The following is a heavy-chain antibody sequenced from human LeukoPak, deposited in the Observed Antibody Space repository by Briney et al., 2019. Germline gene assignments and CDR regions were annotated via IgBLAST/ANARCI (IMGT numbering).Heavy chain of an antibody. CDR1: GGSFSGYY. CDR3: ARGPSGSSWYGESRRNYFDY. J-gene: IGHJ4*02. D-gene: IGHD6-13*01. V-gene: IGHV4-34*01. CDR2: INHSGST. Sequence: PSETLSLTCAVFGGSFSGYYWSWIRQPPGKGLEWIGEINHSGSTNYNPSLKSRVTISVDTSKNQFSLKLSSVTAADTAVYYCARGPSGSSWYGESRRNYFDYWGQGTLVTVSS.